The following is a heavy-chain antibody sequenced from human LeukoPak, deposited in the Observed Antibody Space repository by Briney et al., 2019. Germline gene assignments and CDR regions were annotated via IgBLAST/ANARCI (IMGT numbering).Heavy chain of an antibody. V-gene: IGHV4-61*01. CDR1: GGSISSSSYY. CDR2: IYCSGST. J-gene: IGHJ3*02. D-gene: IGHD6-13*01. Sequence: SETLSLTCTVSGGSISSSSYYWSWIRQPPGKGLDWIGYIYCSGSTNHNPSLKSRVTISVDTSKNQFSLKLSSVTAADTAVYYCAMGRSWYAACNIWGQGTMVTVSS. CDR3: AMGRSWYAACNI.